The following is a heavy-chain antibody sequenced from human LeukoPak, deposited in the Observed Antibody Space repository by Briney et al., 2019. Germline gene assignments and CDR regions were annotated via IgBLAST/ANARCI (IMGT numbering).Heavy chain of an antibody. J-gene: IGHJ4*02. V-gene: IGHV3-7*01. D-gene: IGHD6-19*01. CDR2: IKQDGSEK. CDR1: GFTFSNYW. CDR3: AKDGSSGWSYYFDY. Sequence: GGSLRLSCAASGFTFSNYWMSWVRQTPEKGLEGVANIKQDGSEKYYVDSVKGRFTISRDNSKNTLYLQMNSLRAEDTAVYYCAKDGSSGWSYYFDYWGQGTLVTVSS.